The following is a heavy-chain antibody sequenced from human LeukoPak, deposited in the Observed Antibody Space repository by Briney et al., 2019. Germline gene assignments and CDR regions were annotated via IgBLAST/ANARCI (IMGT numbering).Heavy chain of an antibody. Sequence: SETLSLTCAVYGGSFSGYYWSWIRQPPGKGLEWIGEINHSGSTNYNPSLKSRATISVDTSKNQFSLKLSSVTAADTAVYYCARGQRGYFDWLPYYYGMDVWGKGTTVTVSS. V-gene: IGHV4-34*01. D-gene: IGHD3-9*01. J-gene: IGHJ6*04. CDR3: ARGQRGYFDWLPYYYGMDV. CDR1: GGSFSGYY. CDR2: INHSGST.